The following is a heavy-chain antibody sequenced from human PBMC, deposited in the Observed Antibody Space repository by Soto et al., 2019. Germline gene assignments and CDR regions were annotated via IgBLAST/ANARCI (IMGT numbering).Heavy chain of an antibody. D-gene: IGHD3-22*01. V-gene: IGHV3-15*07. J-gene: IGHJ4*02. Sequence: PGGSLRLSCAASGFTFSNAWMNWVRQAPGKGLEWVGRIKSKTDGGTTDYAAPVKGRFTISRDDSKNTLYLQMNSLKTEDTAVYYCTTGPTYDSSGYDLDYWGQGTLVTVSS. CDR2: IKSKTDGGTT. CDR1: GFTFSNAW. CDR3: TTGPTYDSSGYDLDY.